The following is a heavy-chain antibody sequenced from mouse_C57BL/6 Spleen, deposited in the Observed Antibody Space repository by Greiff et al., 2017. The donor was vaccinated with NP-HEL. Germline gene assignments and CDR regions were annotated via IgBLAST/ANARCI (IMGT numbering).Heavy chain of an antibody. D-gene: IGHD2-4*01. CDR1: GYSITSGYY. CDR2: ISYDGSN. V-gene: IGHV3-6*01. Sequence: EVQLQESGPGLVKPSQSLSLTCSVTGYSITSGYYWNWIRQFPGNKLEWMGYISYDGSNNYNPSLKNRISITRDTSKNQFFLKLNSVTTEDTATYYCARERGYDYDGEDAMDYWGQGTSVTVSS. J-gene: IGHJ4*01. CDR3: ARERGYDYDGEDAMDY.